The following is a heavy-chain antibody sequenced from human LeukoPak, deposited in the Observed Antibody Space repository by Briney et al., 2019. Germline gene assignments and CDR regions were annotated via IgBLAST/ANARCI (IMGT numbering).Heavy chain of an antibody. V-gene: IGHV3-21*01. J-gene: IGHJ6*03. D-gene: IGHD3-10*01. CDR1: GYTFSSYS. CDR2: ISSSSSYI. Sequence: GGSLRLSCAASGYTFSSYSMNWVRQAPGKGLEWVSSISSSSSYIYYADSVKGRFTISRDNAKNSLYLQMNSLRAEDTAVYYCARVYYYGSGSYYTHYYYYMDVWGRGTTVTVSS. CDR3: ARVYYYGSGSYYTHYYYYMDV.